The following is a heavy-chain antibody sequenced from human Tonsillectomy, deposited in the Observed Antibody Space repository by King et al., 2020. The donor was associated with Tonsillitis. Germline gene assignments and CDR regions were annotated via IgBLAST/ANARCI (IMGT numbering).Heavy chain of an antibody. V-gene: IGHV1-46*01. CDR3: ARRYCSDGRCHGTSLDY. CDR1: GYTFTRYF. J-gene: IGHJ4*02. Sequence: QVQLVESGAEVKKPGASVKVSCKASGYTFTRYFMHWVRQAPGQGLEWIGIINPSGGSTGYAQKFQGRVTMTRDTSTSTVYMELSGLRSEDTAVYYCARRYCSDGRCHGTSLDYWGQGTLVTVSS. D-gene: IGHD2-15*01. CDR2: INPSGGST.